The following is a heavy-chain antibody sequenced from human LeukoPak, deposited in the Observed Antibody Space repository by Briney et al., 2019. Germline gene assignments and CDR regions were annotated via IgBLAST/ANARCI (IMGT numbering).Heavy chain of an antibody. V-gene: IGHV3-23*01. CDR2: ISGSGGST. Sequence: GGSLRLSCAASGFTFSSYAMSWVRQAPGKGLEWVSAISGSGGSTYYADSVKGRFTISRDNSKNTLYLQMNSLRAEDTAVYYCAKALCSGGSCYGVGWFDPWGQGTLVTVPS. D-gene: IGHD2-15*01. CDR3: AKALCSGGSCYGVGWFDP. CDR1: GFTFSSYA. J-gene: IGHJ5*02.